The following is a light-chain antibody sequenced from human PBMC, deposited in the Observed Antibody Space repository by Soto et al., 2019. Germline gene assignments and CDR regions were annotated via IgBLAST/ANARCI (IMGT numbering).Light chain of an antibody. J-gene: IGKJ1*01. CDR3: QQRSNWPST. V-gene: IGKV3-11*01. CDR2: HAS. CDR1: QSVSSS. Sequence: NLLKTSPSALALTKRERATLPCGARQSVSSSLAWYQQKPGQAPRLLIYHASNRATGIPARFSGSGSGTDFTLTISSLEPEDVEVYYCQQRSNWPSTFGQGTKVDIK.